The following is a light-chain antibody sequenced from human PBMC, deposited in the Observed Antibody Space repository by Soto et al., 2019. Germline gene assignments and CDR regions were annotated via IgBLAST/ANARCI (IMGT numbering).Light chain of an antibody. CDR3: QQYDNLPLT. CDR2: SAS. Sequence: DIQMTQSPSSLSASVGDRVTITCRASQDISVYLAWYQQKPGKVPKLLIYSASNLETGVPSRFSGSGSGTDFTFTISSLQPEDIATYYCQQYDNLPLTFGGGTKVEIK. CDR1: QDISVY. J-gene: IGKJ4*01. V-gene: IGKV1-33*01.